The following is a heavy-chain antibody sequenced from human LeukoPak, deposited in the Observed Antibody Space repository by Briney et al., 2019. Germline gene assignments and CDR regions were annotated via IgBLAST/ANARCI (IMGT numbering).Heavy chain of an antibody. J-gene: IGHJ4*02. D-gene: IGHD1-1*01. CDR1: GFTVSSNC. Sequence: GGSLRLSCAASGFTVSSNCMSWVRQAPGEGLEWVSVIYSGGSTYYADSVKGRFTISRDNAKNSLFLQMDSLRGEDTAVYYCARCTTGKTFGSLREIKKSREIDFWGQGTLVTVSS. V-gene: IGHV3-53*01. CDR2: IYSGGST. CDR3: ARCTTGKTFGSLREIKKSREIDF.